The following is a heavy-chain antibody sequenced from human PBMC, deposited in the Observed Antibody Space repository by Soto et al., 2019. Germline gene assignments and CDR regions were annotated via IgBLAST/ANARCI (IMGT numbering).Heavy chain of an antibody. Sequence: SETLSLTCAVYGGSFSGYYWSWIRQPPGKGLEWIGEINHSGSTNYNPSLKSRVTVSVDTSKNQFSLKLSSVTAADTAVYYCASILGSSPYYYYYGMDVWGQGTTVTVSS. D-gene: IGHD1-26*01. CDR3: ASILGSSPYYYYYGMDV. CDR2: INHSGST. CDR1: GGSFSGYY. V-gene: IGHV4-34*01. J-gene: IGHJ6*02.